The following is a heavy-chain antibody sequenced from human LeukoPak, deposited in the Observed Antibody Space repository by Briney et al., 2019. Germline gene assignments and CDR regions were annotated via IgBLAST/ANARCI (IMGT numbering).Heavy chain of an antibody. Sequence: ASVKVSCKASGYTFTTHDINWMRQATGQGLEWLGWMSPNNGDTGYAQKFQGRVTMTSDSSISTAYMELSSLRSEDTAIYYCVRTPPNWGFDYWGQGTLVTVSS. V-gene: IGHV1-8*01. D-gene: IGHD7-27*01. CDR2: MSPNNGDT. CDR1: GYTFTTHD. CDR3: VRTPPNWGFDY. J-gene: IGHJ4*02.